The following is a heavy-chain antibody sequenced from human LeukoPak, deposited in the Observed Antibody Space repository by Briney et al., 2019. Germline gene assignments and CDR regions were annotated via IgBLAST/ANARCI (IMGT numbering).Heavy chain of an antibody. D-gene: IGHD2-21*01. CDR3: ARDHSGPSFLYYYYMDV. V-gene: IGHV3-48*01. Sequence: GGSLRLSYAASGFTFSSYSMNWVRQAPGKGLEWVSYISSSSSTIYYADSVKGRFTISRDNAKNSLYLQMNSLRAEDTAVYYCARDHSGPSFLYYYYMDVWGKGTTVTVSS. CDR2: ISSSSSTI. J-gene: IGHJ6*03. CDR1: GFTFSSYS.